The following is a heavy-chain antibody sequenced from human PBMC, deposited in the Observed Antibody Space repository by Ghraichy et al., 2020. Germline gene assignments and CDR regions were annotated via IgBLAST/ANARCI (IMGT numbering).Heavy chain of an antibody. CDR2: IYSGGST. D-gene: IGHD3-22*01. CDR3: ARVSMIVGGYFDY. CDR1: GFTVSSNY. V-gene: IGHV3-53*01. Sequence: GGSLRLSCAASGFTVSSNYMSWVRQAPGKGLEWVSVIYSGGSTYYADSVKGRFTISRDNSKNTLYLQMNSLRAEDTAVYYCARVSMIVGGYFDYWGQGTLVTVSS. J-gene: IGHJ4*02.